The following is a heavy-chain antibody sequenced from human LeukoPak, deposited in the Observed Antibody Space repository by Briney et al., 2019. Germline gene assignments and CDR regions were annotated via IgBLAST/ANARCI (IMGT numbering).Heavy chain of an antibody. D-gene: IGHD3-3*01. J-gene: IGHJ6*03. Sequence: ASVKVSCKASGYTFTSYGISWVRQAPGQGLEWMGWINTNTGNPTYAQGFTGRFVFSLDTSVSTAYLQISSLKAEDTAVYYCARDGSRIFGVVTYYYMDVWGKGTTVTVSS. V-gene: IGHV7-4-1*02. CDR2: INTNTGNP. CDR3: ARDGSRIFGVVTYYYMDV. CDR1: GYTFTSYG.